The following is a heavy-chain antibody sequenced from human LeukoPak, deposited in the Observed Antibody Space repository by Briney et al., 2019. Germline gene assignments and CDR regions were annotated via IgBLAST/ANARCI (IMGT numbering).Heavy chain of an antibody. CDR2: INPNSGGT. D-gene: IGHD2-15*01. Sequence: ASVKVSCKASGYTFTGYYMHWVRQAPGQGLEWMGWINPNSGGTNYAQKFRGRVTMTRDTSISTAYMELSRLRSDDTAVYYCARDKVVVAATPIWFDPWGQGTLVTVSS. V-gene: IGHV1-2*02. CDR3: ARDKVVVAATPIWFDP. J-gene: IGHJ5*02. CDR1: GYTFTGYY.